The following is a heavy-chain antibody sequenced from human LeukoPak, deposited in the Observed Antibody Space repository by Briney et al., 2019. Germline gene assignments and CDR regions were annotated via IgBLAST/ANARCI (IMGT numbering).Heavy chain of an antibody. CDR3: AGRESGYQNYYYYYHMDV. D-gene: IGHD3-16*02. V-gene: IGHV3-20*04. CDR1: GFTFDDYG. CDR2: INWNGDST. Sequence: PGGSLRLSCAASGFTFDDYGMSWVRQAPGKGLEWVSDINWNGDSTGYADSVKGRFTISRDNAKNSLYLQMNSLRAEDTALYYCAGRESGYQNYYYYYHMDVWGKGTTVTVSS. J-gene: IGHJ6*03.